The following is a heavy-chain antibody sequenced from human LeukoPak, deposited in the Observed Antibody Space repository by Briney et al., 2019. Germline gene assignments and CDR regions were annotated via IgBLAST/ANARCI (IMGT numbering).Heavy chain of an antibody. CDR3: ARGGWNLPFARFDC. Sequence: SETLSLTCAVYGGSFSGYYWSWIRQPPGKGLEWIGEINHSGSTNYNPSLKSRVTISVDTSKNQFSLKLSSVTAADTAVYYCARGGWNLPFARFDCWGQGTLVTVSS. J-gene: IGHJ4*02. D-gene: IGHD1-1*01. CDR2: INHSGST. V-gene: IGHV4-34*01. CDR1: GGSFSGYY.